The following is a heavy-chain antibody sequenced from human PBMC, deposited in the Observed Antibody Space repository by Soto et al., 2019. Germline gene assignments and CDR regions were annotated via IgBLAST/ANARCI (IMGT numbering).Heavy chain of an antibody. CDR2: ISGSGGST. V-gene: IGHV3-23*01. Sequence: EVQLLESGGGLVQPGGSLRLSCAASGFTFSTYAMSWVRQAPGKGLEWVSAISGSGGSTYYADSVKGRFTISRDNSKNTLYLQVNSLRAEDTGVYYCAKVYYNFWSVYDYWGQGALVSVSS. CDR3: AKVYYNFWSVYDY. J-gene: IGHJ4*02. CDR1: GFTFSTYA. D-gene: IGHD3-3*01.